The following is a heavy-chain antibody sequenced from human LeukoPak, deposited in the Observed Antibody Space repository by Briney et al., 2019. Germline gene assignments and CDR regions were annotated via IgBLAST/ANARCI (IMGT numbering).Heavy chain of an antibody. CDR3: AREGSNWNDVNWFDP. Sequence: ASVKVSCKASGGTFSSYAISWVRQAPGQGLEWMGWINPNSGGTNYAQKFQGRVTMTRDTSISTAYMELSRLRSDDTAVYYCAREGSNWNDVNWFDPWGQGTLVTVSS. CDR1: GGTFSSYA. CDR2: INPNSGGT. D-gene: IGHD1-1*01. J-gene: IGHJ5*02. V-gene: IGHV1-2*02.